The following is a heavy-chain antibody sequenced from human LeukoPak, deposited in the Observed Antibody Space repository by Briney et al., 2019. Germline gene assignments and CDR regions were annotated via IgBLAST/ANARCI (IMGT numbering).Heavy chain of an antibody. CDR3: ASSGRIAVAGFGAFDI. V-gene: IGHV5-51*01. Sequence: GESLKISCQGSGYSFTSYWIGWVRQMPGKGLEWMGIIYPGDSDTRYSPSFQGQVTISADKSISTAYLQWSSLKASDTAMYYCASSGRIAVAGFGAFDIWGQGTMVTVSS. CDR2: IYPGDSDT. D-gene: IGHD6-19*01. CDR1: GYSFTSYW. J-gene: IGHJ3*02.